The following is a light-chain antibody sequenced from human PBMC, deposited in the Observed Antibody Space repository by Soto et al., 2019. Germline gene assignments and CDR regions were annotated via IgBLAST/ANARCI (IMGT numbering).Light chain of an antibody. V-gene: IGLV2-14*01. J-gene: IGLJ3*02. CDR2: KVT. Sequence: QSALTQPASVSGSPGQSITISCTGTSSDIGAYDYVSWYQQHPGKAPKLMIYKVTGRPSGVSIRFSGSKSGSAASLTISGLQAEDEADYYCSSYSGISHWVFGGGTKLTVL. CDR1: SSDIGAYDY. CDR3: SSYSGISHWV.